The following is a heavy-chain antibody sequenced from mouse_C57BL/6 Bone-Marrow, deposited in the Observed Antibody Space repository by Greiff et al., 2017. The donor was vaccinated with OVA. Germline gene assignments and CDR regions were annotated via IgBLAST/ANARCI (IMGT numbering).Heavy chain of an antibody. V-gene: IGHV1-20*01. Sequence: EVQLVESGPELVKPGDSVKISCKASGYSFTGYFMNWVMQSHGKSLEWIGRINPYNGDTFYNQKFKGKATLTVDKSSSTAHMELRSLTSEDSAVYYCARSKDDGYFFDYWGQGTTLTVSS. J-gene: IGHJ2*01. CDR2: INPYNGDT. CDR1: GYSFTGYF. CDR3: ARSKDDGYFFDY. D-gene: IGHD2-3*01.